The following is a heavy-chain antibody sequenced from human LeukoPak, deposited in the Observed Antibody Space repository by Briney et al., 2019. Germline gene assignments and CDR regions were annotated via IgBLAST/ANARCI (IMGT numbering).Heavy chain of an antibody. CDR2: ISYDGSNE. Sequence: GGSLRLSCAASGFTFSSYAMSWVRQAPGKGLEWVAIISYDGSNEYYTDSVKGRFTISRDNSKNTLYLQMNSLRPEDTAVYYCAKDEQMTRFDYWGQGTLVTVSS. V-gene: IGHV3-30*18. CDR3: AKDEQMTRFDY. J-gene: IGHJ4*02. CDR1: GFTFSSYA. D-gene: IGHD4-11*01.